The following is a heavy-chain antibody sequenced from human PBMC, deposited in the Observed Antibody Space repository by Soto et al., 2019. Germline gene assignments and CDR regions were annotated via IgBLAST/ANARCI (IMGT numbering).Heavy chain of an antibody. Sequence: EVQLVESGGDLVQPGGSLRLSCAASEFTFSSYWMSWVRQAPGKGLQWVANIDQDGSEKYYVDSVKGRFTISRDNAKNSLYLPMNSLRAEETAVYYCARSYGKKPPPDYWGQGTLVTVSS. CDR3: ARSYGKKPPPDY. CDR2: IDQDGSEK. CDR1: EFTFSSYW. J-gene: IGHJ4*02. D-gene: IGHD2-8*01. V-gene: IGHV3-7*04.